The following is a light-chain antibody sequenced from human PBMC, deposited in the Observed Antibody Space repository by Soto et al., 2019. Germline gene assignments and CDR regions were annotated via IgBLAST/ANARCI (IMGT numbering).Light chain of an antibody. CDR1: QSVKSN. CDR3: QPYNNWPLT. J-gene: IGKJ4*01. CDR2: DTS. V-gene: IGKV3-15*01. Sequence: EIMMTQSPATLSVSPGGRATLSCRASQSVKSNLAWYQHKPGQTPRLLIYDTSTRATGVPARFSGSRSGPEFTLTINSLQSEDFAIYYCQPYNNWPLTFGGGTKVDIK.